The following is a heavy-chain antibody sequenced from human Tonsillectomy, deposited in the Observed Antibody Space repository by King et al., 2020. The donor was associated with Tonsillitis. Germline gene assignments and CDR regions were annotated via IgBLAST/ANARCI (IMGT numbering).Heavy chain of an antibody. CDR3: AKRYPMIVGSTSRGMDV. D-gene: IGHD3-22*01. CDR2: IYSGDSST. J-gene: IGHJ6*02. V-gene: IGHV3-23*03. Sequence: VQLVESGGGLVQPGGSLRLSCAASGFTFSNYAMSWVRQAPGKGLEWVSVIYSGDSSTFYADSVKGRFTISRDDSKNMLYLQMNSLRAEDTAVYYCAKRYPMIVGSTSRGMDVWGQGTTVTVSS. CDR1: GFTFSNYA.